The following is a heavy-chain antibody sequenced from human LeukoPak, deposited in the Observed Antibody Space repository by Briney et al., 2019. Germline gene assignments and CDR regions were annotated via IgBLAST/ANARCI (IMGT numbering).Heavy chain of an antibody. CDR2: ISYDGSNK. J-gene: IGHJ6*02. CDR3: ARDGAPLVVVPAAIPSYYYYYGMDV. Sequence: HPGGSLRLSCAASGFTFSSYAMHWVRQAPGKGLEWVAVISYDGSNKYYADSVKGRFTIPRDNSKNTLYLQMNSLRAEDTAVYYCARDGAPLVVVPAAIPSYYYYYGMDVWGQGTTVTVSS. CDR1: GFTFSSYA. D-gene: IGHD2-2*02. V-gene: IGHV3-30*04.